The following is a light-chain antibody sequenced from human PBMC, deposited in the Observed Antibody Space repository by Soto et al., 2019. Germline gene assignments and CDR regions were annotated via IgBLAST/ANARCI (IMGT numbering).Light chain of an antibody. V-gene: IGKV4-1*01. CDR1: QSILFNSNNKNY. J-gene: IGKJ4*01. CDR2: WAS. Sequence: DIVMTQSPDSLAVSLGERATIYCKSSQSILFNSNNKNYLAWYQQKPGQPPKLLIYWASTRESGVPDRFSGSGSGTDFTLTITSLQAEDVAVYYCQQYYSSLLTFGGGTKVESK. CDR3: QQYYSSLLT.